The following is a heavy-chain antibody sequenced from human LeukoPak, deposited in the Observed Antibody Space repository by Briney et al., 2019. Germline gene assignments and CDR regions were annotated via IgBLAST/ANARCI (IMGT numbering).Heavy chain of an antibody. Sequence: KPGESLKISCKGSGYSFTSYWIGWVRQMHGKGLEWMGIIYPGDSDTRYSPSFQGQVTISADKSISTAYLQWNSLKASDTAMYYCARLAADSVGYFDYWGQGTLVTVSS. CDR3: ARLAADSVGYFDY. V-gene: IGHV5-51*01. CDR1: GYSFTSYW. CDR2: IYPGDSDT. J-gene: IGHJ4*02. D-gene: IGHD6-19*01.